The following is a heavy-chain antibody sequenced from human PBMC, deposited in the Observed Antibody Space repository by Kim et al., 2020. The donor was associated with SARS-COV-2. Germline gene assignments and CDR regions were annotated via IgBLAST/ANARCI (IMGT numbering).Heavy chain of an antibody. CDR2: ITNSGGGA. CDR1: GFTFDNYA. D-gene: IGHD1-26*01. CDR3: AKYSHYFDY. J-gene: IGHJ4*02. Sequence: GGSLRLSCAASGFTFDNYAMSWVRQAPGKGLEWVSTITNSGGGAYYADSVKGRFTISRDNSKNTLYLQMNNLRAEDTAIYYCAKYSHYFDYWGQGILVTVSS. V-gene: IGHV3-23*01.